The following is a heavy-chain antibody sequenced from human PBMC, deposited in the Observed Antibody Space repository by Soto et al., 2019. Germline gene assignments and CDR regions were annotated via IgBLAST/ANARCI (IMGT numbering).Heavy chain of an antibody. CDR3: ARRNDYGTLGAFDI. Sequence: SETLSLTCTVSGGSISSYYGSWIRQPPGKGLQWIGYIYYSGSTYYNPSLKSRVTISVDTSKNQFSLKLSSVTAADTAVYYCARRNDYGTLGAFDIWGQGTMVTVSS. D-gene: IGHD4-17*01. CDR2: IYYSGST. V-gene: IGHV4-59*04. J-gene: IGHJ3*02. CDR1: GGSISSYY.